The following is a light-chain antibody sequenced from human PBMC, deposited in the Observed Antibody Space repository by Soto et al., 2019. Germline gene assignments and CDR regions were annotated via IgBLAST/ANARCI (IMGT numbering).Light chain of an antibody. J-gene: IGKJ2*01. CDR2: DAS. Sequence: DIQMTQSPSTLSASVGDRVTITCRASQSIRSGLAWYQKKPGKAPKLLIFDASRLKSGVPSRFSGSGSGTEFTLTISSLQPDDFAAYYCQQCNSDTPDTFGQVTKVDIK. CDR3: QQCNSDTPDT. CDR1: QSIRSG. V-gene: IGKV1-5*01.